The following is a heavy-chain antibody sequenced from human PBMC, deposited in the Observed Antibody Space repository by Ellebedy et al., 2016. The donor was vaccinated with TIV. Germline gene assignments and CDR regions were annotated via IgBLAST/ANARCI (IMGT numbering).Heavy chain of an antibody. D-gene: IGHD6-6*01. CDR1: GGSFSGYY. CDR3: AGGSIAARV. V-gene: IGHV4-34*01. CDR2: INHSGST. Sequence: GSLRLXCAVYGGSFSGYYWSWIRQPPGKGLEWIGEINHSGSTNYNPSLKSRVTISVDTSKNQFSLKLSSVTAADTAVYYCAGGSIAARVWGQGTLVTVSS. J-gene: IGHJ4*02.